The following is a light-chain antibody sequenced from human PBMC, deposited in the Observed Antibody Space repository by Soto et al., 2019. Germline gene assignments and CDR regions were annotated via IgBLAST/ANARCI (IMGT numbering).Light chain of an antibody. V-gene: IGKV3-20*01. CDR1: QTIXNTF. J-gene: IGKJ1*01. CDR2: GAS. Sequence: VLTQSPATLSVSPGDKVSLSCRANQTIXNTFVWYQQKPGQAPRVLXYGASSRATGSPDRLSGSGSGTDFTLTINRLEPEDFAMYYCQQYGSSPRTFGQGTKVEIK. CDR3: QQYGSSPRT.